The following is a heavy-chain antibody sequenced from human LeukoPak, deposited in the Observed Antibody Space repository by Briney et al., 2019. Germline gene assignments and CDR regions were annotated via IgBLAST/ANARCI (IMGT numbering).Heavy chain of an antibody. D-gene: IGHD5-24*01. CDR1: GYTFTSYY. J-gene: IGHJ4*02. CDR3: ARERRMATISFDY. CDR2: INPSGGST. Sequence: ASVKVSSKASGYTFTSYYMHWVRQAPGQGLEWMGVINPSGGSTSYAQKFQGRVTMTRDTSTSTVYMELSSLRSEDTAVYYCARERRMATISFDYWGQGNLVTVSS. V-gene: IGHV1-46*03.